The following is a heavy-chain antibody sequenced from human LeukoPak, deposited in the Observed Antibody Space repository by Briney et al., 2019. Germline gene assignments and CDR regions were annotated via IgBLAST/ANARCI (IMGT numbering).Heavy chain of an antibody. Sequence: ASVKVSCKASGYTFTGYYMHWVRQAPGQGLEWMGWINPNSGGTNYAQKFQGRVTMTRDTSISTAYMELSRLRSDDTAVYYCARGLAPYSYEYTGHDPYYYYNMDVWGKGTTIIISS. V-gene: IGHV1-2*02. CDR1: GYTFTGYY. CDR2: INPNSGGT. D-gene: IGHD3-22*01. J-gene: IGHJ6*03. CDR3: ARGLAPYSYEYTGHDPYYYYNMDV.